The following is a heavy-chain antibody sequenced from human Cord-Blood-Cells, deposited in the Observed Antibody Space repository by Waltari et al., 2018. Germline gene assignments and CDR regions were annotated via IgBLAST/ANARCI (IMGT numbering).Heavy chain of an antibody. Sequence: QLQLQESGPGLVKPSETLSLTCTVSGGSISSSSYYWGWIRQPPGKGLEWIGSIDYRGSTYYNPALKRRVTISVDTSKNQFSLKLSSVTAADTAVYYCARGGGYDAFDIWGQGTMVTVSS. CDR3: ARGGGYDAFDI. CDR1: GGSISSSSYY. V-gene: IGHV4-39*07. D-gene: IGHD3-22*01. CDR2: IDYRGST. J-gene: IGHJ3*02.